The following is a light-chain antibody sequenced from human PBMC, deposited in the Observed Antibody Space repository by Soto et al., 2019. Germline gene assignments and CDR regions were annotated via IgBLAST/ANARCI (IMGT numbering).Light chain of an antibody. V-gene: IGKV1-39*01. CDR1: QRISTS. Sequence: DIQMTQSPSSLSAAVGDRAAITCRASQRISTSLNWYQQRPGKAPELLIYGASDLQSGDPSRFSGLGSGTDFTLIISNLQPEDFATYYCQQSYSMPLTFGGGTKVEIK. J-gene: IGKJ4*01. CDR3: QQSYSMPLT. CDR2: GAS.